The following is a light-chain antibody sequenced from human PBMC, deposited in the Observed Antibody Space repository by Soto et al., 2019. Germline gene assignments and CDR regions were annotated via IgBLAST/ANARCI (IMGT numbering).Light chain of an antibody. CDR1: ESTRSHY. CDR3: QQYGSSVT. V-gene: IGKV3-20*01. Sequence: IVLTQSPGTLYLSPGERATLSSRAIESTRSHYLAWYQQKPGQAPRLLISGAHNTAPGIPDRFSGSESRPDFTLRISGQEPEDVAVYYSQQYGSSVTFCQGTNVEIK. CDR2: GAH. J-gene: IGKJ1*01.